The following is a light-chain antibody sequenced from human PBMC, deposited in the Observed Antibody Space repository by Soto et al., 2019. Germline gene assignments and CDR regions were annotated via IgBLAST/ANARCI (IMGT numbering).Light chain of an antibody. V-gene: IGLV1-44*01. J-gene: IGLJ1*01. Sequence: QSVLTQPPSASGTPGQRVTISFSGSRFNIGSNTANWYQQLPGTAPKVLIYTNNERPSGVPDRFSGSKSGTSAALAISGLQSGDEADYYCAAWDDNLNGFVFGPGTKLTVL. CDR2: TNN. CDR3: AAWDDNLNGFV. CDR1: RFNIGSNT.